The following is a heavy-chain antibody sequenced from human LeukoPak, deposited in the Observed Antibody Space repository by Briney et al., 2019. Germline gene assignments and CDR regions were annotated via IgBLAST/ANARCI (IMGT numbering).Heavy chain of an antibody. CDR1: GFTFSSYA. CDR2: ISGSGGST. V-gene: IGHV3-23*01. CDR3: AHISSSWPDY. D-gene: IGHD6-13*01. J-gene: IGHJ4*02. Sequence: GGSLRFSCAASGFTFSSYAMSWVRQTPWNGLEWVSAISGSGGSTYYADSVKGRFTISRDNSKNTLYLQMNSLRAEDTAVYYCAHISSSWPDYWGQGTLVTVSS.